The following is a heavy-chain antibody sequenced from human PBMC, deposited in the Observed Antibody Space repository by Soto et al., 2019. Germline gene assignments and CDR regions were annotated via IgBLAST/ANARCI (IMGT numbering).Heavy chain of an antibody. J-gene: IGHJ5*02. Sequence: QLQLQESGSGLVKPSQTLSLTCAVSGGSISSGGYSWSWIRQPPGKGLEWIGYIYHSGSTYYNPSLKSRVTISVDWSKNQFSLKMSSVTAADTAVYYCAREAVVGADGGWFDPWGQGTLVTVSS. D-gene: IGHD1-26*01. CDR1: GGSISSGGYS. CDR3: AREAVVGADGGWFDP. V-gene: IGHV4-30-2*01. CDR2: IYHSGST.